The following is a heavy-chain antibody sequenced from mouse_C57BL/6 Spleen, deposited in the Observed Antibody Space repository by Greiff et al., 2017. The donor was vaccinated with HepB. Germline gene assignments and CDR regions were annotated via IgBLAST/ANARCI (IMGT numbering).Heavy chain of an antibody. Sequence: EVKLQESGPGLVKPSQSLSLTCSVTGYSITSGYYWNWIRQFPGNKLEWMGYISYDGSNNYNPSLKNRISITRDTSKNQFFLKLNSVTTEDTATYYCAREVGEDYFDYWGQGTTLTVSS. CDR1: GYSITSGYY. D-gene: IGHD1-1*02. J-gene: IGHJ2*01. V-gene: IGHV3-6*01. CDR2: ISYDGSN. CDR3: AREVGEDYFDY.